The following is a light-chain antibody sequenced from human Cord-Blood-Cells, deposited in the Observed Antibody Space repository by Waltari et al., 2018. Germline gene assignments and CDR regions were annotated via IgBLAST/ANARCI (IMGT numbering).Light chain of an antibody. J-gene: IGLJ2*01. CDR2: DDS. CDR1: NIGSKS. CDR3: QVWDSSSDHPVV. V-gene: IGLV3-21*03. Sequence: SYVLTQPPSVSVAPGKTARITCGGNNIGSKSVHWYQRKPGQAPGLVVYDDSDRPSGIPGLFAGSNSGNTATLTISRVEAGDEADYYCQVWDSSSDHPVVFGGGTKLTVL.